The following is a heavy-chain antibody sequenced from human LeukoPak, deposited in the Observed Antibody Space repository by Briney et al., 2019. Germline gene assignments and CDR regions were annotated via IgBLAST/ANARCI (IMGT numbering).Heavy chain of an antibody. Sequence: PGGSLRLSCAASGFTFSSYAMSWVRQAPGKGLEWVSFISSSSSYIYYADSVKGRFTISRDNAKNSLYLQMNSLRAEDTAVYYCARGTGGLGVAFHIWGQGTMVTVSS. J-gene: IGHJ3*02. V-gene: IGHV3-21*03. CDR3: ARGTGGLGVAFHI. CDR1: GFTFSSYA. CDR2: ISSSSSYI. D-gene: IGHD3-16*01.